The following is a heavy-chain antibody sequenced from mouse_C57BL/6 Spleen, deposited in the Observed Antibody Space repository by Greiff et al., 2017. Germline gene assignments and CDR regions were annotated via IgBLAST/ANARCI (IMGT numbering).Heavy chain of an antibody. Sequence: EVQRVESGGGLVQPGGSLSLSCAASGFTFTDYYMSWVRQPPGKALEWLGFIRNKANGYTTEYSASVKGRFTISRDNSQSILYLQMNALRAEDSATYYCARYRDRYFDVWGTGTTVTVSS. CDR2: IRNKANGYTT. V-gene: IGHV7-3*01. D-gene: IGHD3-3*01. CDR3: ARYRDRYFDV. CDR1: GFTFTDYY. J-gene: IGHJ1*03.